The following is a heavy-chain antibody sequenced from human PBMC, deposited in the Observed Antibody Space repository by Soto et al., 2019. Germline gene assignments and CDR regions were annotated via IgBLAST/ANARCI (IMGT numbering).Heavy chain of an antibody. D-gene: IGHD6-13*01. CDR2: IDPSDSYT. Sequence: GESLKISCKGSGYSFTSYWISWVRQMPGKGLEWMGRIDPSDSYTKYSPSFQGHVTISADKYISTAFLQWSSLKASDTAMHYCARTNWEAAVTDYYFYRVDVWGQGTTVTVSS. CDR3: ARTNWEAAVTDYYFYRVDV. CDR1: GYSFTSYW. J-gene: IGHJ6*02. V-gene: IGHV5-10-1*01.